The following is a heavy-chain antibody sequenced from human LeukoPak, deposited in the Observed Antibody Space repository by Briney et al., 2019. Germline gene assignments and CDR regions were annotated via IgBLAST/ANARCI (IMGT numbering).Heavy chain of an antibody. CDR3: VAWGSLVV. V-gene: IGHV3-23*01. D-gene: IGHD3-16*01. J-gene: IGHJ4*02. CDR2: ISGNDDGT. Sequence: PGGSLRLSCTASGFTFSTCGMTWVRQAPGKGLEWVSSISGNDDGTYYADSVKGRFTISRDNSKNTLYLQMNSLRAEDTAVFYCVAWGSLVVWGQGTLVTVSS. CDR1: GFTFSTCG.